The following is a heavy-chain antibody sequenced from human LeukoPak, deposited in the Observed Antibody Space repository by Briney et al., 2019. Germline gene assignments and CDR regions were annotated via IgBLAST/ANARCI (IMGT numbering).Heavy chain of an antibody. CDR1: GGTFSSYA. J-gene: IGHJ3*02. CDR2: IIPIFGTA. Sequence: GASVKVSCKASGGTFSSYAISWVRQAPGQGLEWMGGIIPIFGTANYAQKFQGRVTITADESTSTAYMELSSLRSEDTAVYYCARDRVHYGGNPGTDAFDIWGQGTMVTVSS. D-gene: IGHD4-23*01. CDR3: ARDRVHYGGNPGTDAFDI. V-gene: IGHV1-69*13.